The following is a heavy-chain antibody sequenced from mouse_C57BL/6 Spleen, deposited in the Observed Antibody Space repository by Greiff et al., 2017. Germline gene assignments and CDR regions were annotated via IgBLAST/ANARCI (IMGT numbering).Heavy chain of an antibody. CDR1: GYTFTDYE. Sequence: VQLQQSGAELVRPGASVTLSCKASGYTFTDYEMHWVKQTPVHGLEWIGAIDPETGGTAYNQKFKGKAILTADKSSSPAYMELRSLTSEDSAVYYCTRGRLLSLYYAMDYWGQGTSVTVSS. J-gene: IGHJ4*01. D-gene: IGHD2-3*01. V-gene: IGHV1-15*01. CDR3: TRGRLLSLYYAMDY. CDR2: IDPETGGT.